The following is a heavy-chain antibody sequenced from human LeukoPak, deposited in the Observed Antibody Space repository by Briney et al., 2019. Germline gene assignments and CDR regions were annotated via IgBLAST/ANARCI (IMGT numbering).Heavy chain of an antibody. CDR3: ARDRPKLGYYDFWSGYSDDAFDI. CDR1: GYSISSGYY. V-gene: IGHV4-38-2*02. CDR2: IYHSGST. Sequence: SETLSLTCTVSGYSISSGYYWGWIRQPPGKGLEWIGSIYHSGSTYYNPSLKSRVTISVDTSKNQFSLKLSSVTAADTAVYYCARDRPKLGYYDFWSGYSDDAFDIWGQGTMVTVSS. D-gene: IGHD3-3*01. J-gene: IGHJ3*02.